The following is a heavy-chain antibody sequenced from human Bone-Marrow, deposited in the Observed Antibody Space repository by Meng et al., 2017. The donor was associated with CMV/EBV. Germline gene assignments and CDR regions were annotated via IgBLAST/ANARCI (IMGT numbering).Heavy chain of an antibody. CDR2: INPSGFSP. Sequence: ASVKVSCKASGYTFTNNFIHWVRQAPGQGLEWMGVINPSGFSPTYAQNFQGRVTIAGDTSTRTVYLYLTSLRSEDTAVYYCARTDNTNYLYHFDYWGQGTLVTVSS. J-gene: IGHJ4*02. CDR1: GYTFTNNF. V-gene: IGHV1-46*01. CDR3: ARTDNTNYLYHFDY. D-gene: IGHD4-11*01.